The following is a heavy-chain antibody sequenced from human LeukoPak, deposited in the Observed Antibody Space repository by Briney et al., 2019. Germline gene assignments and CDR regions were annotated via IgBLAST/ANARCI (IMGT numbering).Heavy chain of an antibody. CDR2: INSDGSST. V-gene: IGHV3-74*01. CDR1: GFTFSSYW. J-gene: IGHJ4*01. CDR3: AKDSSRYYFEY. D-gene: IGHD6-6*01. Sequence: PGGSLRLSCAASGFTFSSYWMHWVRQDPGKGLVWVSRINSDGSSTSYADSVKGRFTISRDNSRNTLYLQMNSLGVEDTAVYFCAKDSSRYYFEYWGHGTLVTVSS.